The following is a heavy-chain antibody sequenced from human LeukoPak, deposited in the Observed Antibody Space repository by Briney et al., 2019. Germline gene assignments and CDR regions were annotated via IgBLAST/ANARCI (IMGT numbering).Heavy chain of an antibody. V-gene: IGHV1-8*02. Sequence: VASVKVSCKASGRTFSSYAISWVRQAPGQGLEWMGWMNPNSGNTGYAQKFQGRVTMTRNTSISTAYMELSSLRSGDTAVYYCARGRRGYYGSGSSSDYWGQGTLVTVSS. D-gene: IGHD3-10*01. CDR1: GRTFSSYA. J-gene: IGHJ4*02. CDR3: ARGRRGYYGSGSSSDY. CDR2: MNPNSGNT.